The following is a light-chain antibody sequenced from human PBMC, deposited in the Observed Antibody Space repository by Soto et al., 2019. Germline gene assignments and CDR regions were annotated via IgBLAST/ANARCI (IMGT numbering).Light chain of an antibody. CDR1: QSISSY. J-gene: IGKJ5*01. Sequence: DIQMTQSPSSLSASVGDRVTITCRASQSISSYLNWYQQKPGKAPKLLIYAASSLHSGVPSRFSGSGSGTDFTLTISSMQTEDFATYYCQQGYSTPPITFGQGTRLEIK. CDR3: QQGYSTPPIT. V-gene: IGKV1-39*01. CDR2: AAS.